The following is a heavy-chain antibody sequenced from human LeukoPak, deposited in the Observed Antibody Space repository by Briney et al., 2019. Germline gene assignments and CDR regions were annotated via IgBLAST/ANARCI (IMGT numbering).Heavy chain of an antibody. V-gene: IGHV3-7*01. CDR2: VKQDGSER. Sequence: GGSLRLSCAASGFTFSSYSMNWVRQAPGKGLEWVANVKQDGSERYYGDSVKGRFTISRDNAKNSLYLQMSSLRAEDTAIYYCARDVPLMGASKTRYFDYWGQGTLVTVSS. CDR3: ARDVPLMGASKTRYFDY. CDR1: GFTFSSYS. J-gene: IGHJ4*02. D-gene: IGHD1-26*01.